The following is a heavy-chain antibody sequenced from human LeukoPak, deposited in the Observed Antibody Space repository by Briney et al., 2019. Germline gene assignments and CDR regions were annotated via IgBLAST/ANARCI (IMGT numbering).Heavy chain of an antibody. J-gene: IGHJ5*02. CDR2: IMPLFGTA. CDR3: ARDVHGDYGSGWFDP. Sequence: SVKVSCKTSGGTFNNSAISWVRQAPGQGLEWLGGIMPLFGTAGYAQKFQGRVTITKDESTRTVYLELTSLTSADTAVYYCARDVHGDYGSGWFDPWGQGTLVSVSS. CDR1: GGTFNNSA. D-gene: IGHD4-17*01. V-gene: IGHV1-69*05.